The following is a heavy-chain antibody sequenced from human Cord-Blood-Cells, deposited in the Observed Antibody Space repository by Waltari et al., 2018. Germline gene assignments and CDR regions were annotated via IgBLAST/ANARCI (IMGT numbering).Heavy chain of an antibody. J-gene: IGHJ5*02. CDR2: IYHSGST. CDR1: GYSISSGYY. CDR3: ARAGIWDDNWFDP. V-gene: IGHV4-38-2*02. D-gene: IGHD2-15*01. Sequence: QVQLQESGPGLVKPSETLSLTCTVSGYSISSGYYWGWIRQPPGKGLGGSGGIYHSGSTYYSPSLKRRVTISVDTSKNQFSRKLSAVTAADTAVYYCARAGIWDDNWFDPWGQGTLVTVSS.